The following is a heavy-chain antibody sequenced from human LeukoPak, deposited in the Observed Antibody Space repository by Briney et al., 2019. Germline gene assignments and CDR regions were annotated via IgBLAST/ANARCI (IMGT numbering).Heavy chain of an antibody. CDR3: TRGAGWLIDY. Sequence: PSETLSLTCTVSDDSISDYYRGWIRQPPGKGLEWIGYFYNSGRSTYNPSLKSRVTISADTSKNHFSLKLNSVATADTAVYYCTRGAGWLIDYWGQGILVTVSS. D-gene: IGHD3-16*01. CDR2: FYNSGRS. J-gene: IGHJ4*02. V-gene: IGHV4-59*01. CDR1: DDSISDYY.